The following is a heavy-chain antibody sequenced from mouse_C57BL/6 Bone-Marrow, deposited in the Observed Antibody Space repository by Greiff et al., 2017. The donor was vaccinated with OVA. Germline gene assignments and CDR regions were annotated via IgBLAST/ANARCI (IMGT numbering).Heavy chain of an antibody. CDR1: GYTFTSYW. CDR3: AIPYYGTWFAY. D-gene: IGHD2-10*01. CDR2: IHPSDSDT. V-gene: IGHV1-74*01. J-gene: IGHJ3*01. Sequence: QVQLQQPGAELVKPGASVKVSCKASGYTFTSYWMHWVKQRPGQGLEWIGRIHPSDSDTNYNQKFKGKATLTVDKSSSTAYMQLSSLTSEVSAVYYCAIPYYGTWFAYWGQGTLVTVSA.